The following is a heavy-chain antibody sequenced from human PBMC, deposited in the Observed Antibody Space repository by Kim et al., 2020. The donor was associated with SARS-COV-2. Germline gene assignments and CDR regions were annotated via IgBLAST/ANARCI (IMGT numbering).Heavy chain of an antibody. D-gene: IGHD6-13*01. J-gene: IGHJ4*01. CDR3: AKDLKRKCIAVGGFDY. CDR1: GFTFRSYG. Sequence: GGSLRLSCAASGFTFRSYGMHWVRQAPGKGLEWVAVISYDGSNKYYADSVKGRFTISRDNSKNTLYLQMNSLRAEDTAVYYCAKDLKRKCIAVGGFDYWG. V-gene: IGHV3-30*18. CDR2: ISYDGSNK.